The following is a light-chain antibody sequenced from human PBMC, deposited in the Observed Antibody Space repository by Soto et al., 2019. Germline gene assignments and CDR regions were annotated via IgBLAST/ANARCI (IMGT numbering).Light chain of an antibody. CDR1: QSFTSTS. CDR3: QQYDSSPRT. J-gene: IGKJ1*01. V-gene: IGKV3-20*01. Sequence: EIVLTQSPGTLSLSPGERATLSCRASQSFTSTSLAWYQQKPGQAPRLLISGASRRAAGIPDRFSGSGSGTDFTLTISRLEYEDIEVYYCQQYDSSPRTLGQGTKVDIK. CDR2: GAS.